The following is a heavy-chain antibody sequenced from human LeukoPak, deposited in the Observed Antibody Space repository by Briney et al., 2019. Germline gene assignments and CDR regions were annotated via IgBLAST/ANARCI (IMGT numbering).Heavy chain of an antibody. D-gene: IGHD3-9*01. CDR3: ARDPDIRGSSYLDY. CDR1: GFTFSSYA. Sequence: GGSLRLSCAASGFTFSSYAMHWVRQAPGKGLEWVAVISYDGSNKYYADSVKGRFTISRDNSKNTLYLQMNSLRAEDTAVYYCARDPDIRGSSYLDYWGQGTLVTVSS. J-gene: IGHJ4*02. V-gene: IGHV3-30-3*01. CDR2: ISYDGSNK.